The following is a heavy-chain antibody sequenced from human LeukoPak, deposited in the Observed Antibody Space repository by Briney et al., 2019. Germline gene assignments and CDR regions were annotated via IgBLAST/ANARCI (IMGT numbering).Heavy chain of an antibody. CDR3: AKVVRERWLVPFDY. CDR2: ISYDGSNK. Sequence: GGSLRLSCAASGFTFSSYGMHWVRQAPGKGLEWVAVISYDGSNKYYADSVKGRFTISRDNSKNTLYLQMNSLRAEDTAVYYCAKVVRERWLVPFDYWGQGTLVTVSS. CDR1: GFTFSSYG. J-gene: IGHJ4*02. V-gene: IGHV3-30*18. D-gene: IGHD6-19*01.